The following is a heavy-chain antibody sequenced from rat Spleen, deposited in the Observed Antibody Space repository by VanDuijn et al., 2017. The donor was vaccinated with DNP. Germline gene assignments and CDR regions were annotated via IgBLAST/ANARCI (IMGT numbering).Heavy chain of an antibody. CDR3: ARPVTQGYFDY. D-gene: IGHD3-1*01. J-gene: IGHJ2*01. V-gene: IGHV5-31*01. Sequence: EVQLVESGGGPVQPGRSLKLSCVASGFIFSNYWMTWIRQAPGKGLEWVASISSTGDNTYYSDSVKGRFAISSDNAKSTLYLQMDSLRSEDTATYYCARPVTQGYFDYWGQGVMVTVSS. CDR2: ISSTGDNT. CDR1: GFIFSNYW.